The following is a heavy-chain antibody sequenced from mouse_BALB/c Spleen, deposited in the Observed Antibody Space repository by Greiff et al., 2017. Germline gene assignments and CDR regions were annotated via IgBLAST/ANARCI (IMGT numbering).Heavy chain of an antibody. Sequence: DVMLVESGGGLVKPGGSLKLSCAASGFTFSSYAMSWVRQTPEKRLEWVASISSGGSTYYPDSVKGRFTISRDNARNILYLQMSSLRSEDTAMYYCAREHYYGSRTDYFDYWGQGTTLTVSS. D-gene: IGHD1-1*01. J-gene: IGHJ2*01. CDR1: GFTFSSYA. V-gene: IGHV5-6-5*01. CDR3: AREHYYGSRTDYFDY. CDR2: ISSGGST.